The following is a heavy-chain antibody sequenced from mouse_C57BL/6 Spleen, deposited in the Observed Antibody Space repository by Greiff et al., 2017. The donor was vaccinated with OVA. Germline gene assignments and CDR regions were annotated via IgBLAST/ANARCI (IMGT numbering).Heavy chain of an antibody. CDR2: IYPGDGDT. CDR3: ERSGQLRLGAMDY. Sequence: QVQLQQSGPELVKPGASVKISCKASGYAFSSSWMNWVKQRPGKGLEWIGRIYPGDGDTNYNGKFKGKATLTADKSSSTAYMQLSSLTSEDSEVYFCERSGQLRLGAMDYWGQGTSVTVSS. CDR1: GYAFSSSW. V-gene: IGHV1-82*01. J-gene: IGHJ4*01. D-gene: IGHD3-2*02.